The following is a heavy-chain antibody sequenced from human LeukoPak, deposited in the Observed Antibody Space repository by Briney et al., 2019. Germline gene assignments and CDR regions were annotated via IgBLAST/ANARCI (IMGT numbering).Heavy chain of an antibody. J-gene: IGHJ3*02. CDR3: ASIPGVGATKAAFDI. D-gene: IGHD1-26*01. V-gene: IGHV1-18*01. Sequence: ASVKVSCKASGYTFTGYGISWVRQAPGQGLEWMGWISAYNGNTNYAQKLQGRVTMTTDTSTSTAYMELRSLRSDDTAVYYCASIPGVGATKAAFDIWGQGTMVTVSS. CDR1: GYTFTGYG. CDR2: ISAYNGNT.